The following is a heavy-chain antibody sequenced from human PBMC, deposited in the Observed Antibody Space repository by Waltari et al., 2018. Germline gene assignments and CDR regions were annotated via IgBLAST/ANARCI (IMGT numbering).Heavy chain of an antibody. D-gene: IGHD2-21*01. V-gene: IGHV4-34*02. CDR3: ARSIPRSDF. Sequence: QVQLQQWGAGLLKPSETLSLTCAAYGASLSGYSWSWIRQPPGRGLEWIGEIDQSGTTNYNPSLKSRVTMSVDTSKSQFSLRLSSVTAADTAVYYCARSIPRSDFWGQGALVTVSS. J-gene: IGHJ4*02. CDR2: IDQSGTT. CDR1: GASLSGYS.